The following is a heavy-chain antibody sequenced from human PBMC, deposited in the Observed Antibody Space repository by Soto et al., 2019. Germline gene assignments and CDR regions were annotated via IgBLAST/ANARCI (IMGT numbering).Heavy chain of an antibody. CDR1: EGTFSSYS. Sequence: GSLIHSCGAAEGTFSSYSMNWVSQDPGKGLEWVSSISSSSSYIYYADSVKGRFTISRDNAKNSLYLQMNSLRAEDTAVYYCARGGEGYSNYGDCWGQGALVTVSS. J-gene: IGHJ4*02. V-gene: IGHV3-21*01. CDR3: ARGGEGYSNYGDC. CDR2: ISSSSSYI. D-gene: IGHD4-4*01.